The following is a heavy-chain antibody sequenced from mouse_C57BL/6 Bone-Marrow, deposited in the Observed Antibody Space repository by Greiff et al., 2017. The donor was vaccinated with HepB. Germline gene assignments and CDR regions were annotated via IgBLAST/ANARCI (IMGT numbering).Heavy chain of an antibody. V-gene: IGHV1-15*01. D-gene: IGHD1-1*01. CDR1: GYTFTDYE. J-gene: IGHJ2*01. Sequence: QVQLQQSGAELVRPGASVTLSCKASGYTFTDYEMHWVKQTPVHGLEWIGAIDPETGGTAYNQKFKGKAILTADKSSSPAYMELRSLTSEDSAVYYCTRDYYGSSYVDYWGQGTTLTVSS. CDR2: IDPETGGT. CDR3: TRDYYGSSYVDY.